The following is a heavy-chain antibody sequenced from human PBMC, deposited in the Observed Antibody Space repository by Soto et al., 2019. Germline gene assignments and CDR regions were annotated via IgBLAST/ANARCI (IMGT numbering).Heavy chain of an antibody. CDR3: ARSFFDNFDY. D-gene: IGHD3-3*01. CDR1: GWTVARYR. J-gene: IGHJ4*01. V-gene: IGHV5-51*01. CDR2: IDPSDSDI. Sequence: GPSQPSSGERAGWTVARYRIAWVRQMPGKGLEWMGIIDPSDSDIRYSPSFQGQVTISADKSISTAYLQWSSLKASDTAIYCCARSFFDNFDYWGHATLVTVPS.